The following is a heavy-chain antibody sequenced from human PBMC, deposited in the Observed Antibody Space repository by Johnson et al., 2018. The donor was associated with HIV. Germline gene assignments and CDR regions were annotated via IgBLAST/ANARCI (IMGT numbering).Heavy chain of an antibody. CDR1: GFTFSSYG. Sequence: VQLVESGGGVVQPGGSLRLSCAASGFTFSSYGMHWVRQAPGKGLEWVAVISYDGSNKYYADSVKGRFTISRDNSKNTLYLQMNSLRAEDTAVYYCAKGENDYGDYGLDAFDIWGQGTMVTVSS. J-gene: IGHJ3*02. V-gene: IGHV3-30*18. CDR3: AKGENDYGDYGLDAFDI. D-gene: IGHD4-17*01. CDR2: ISYDGSNK.